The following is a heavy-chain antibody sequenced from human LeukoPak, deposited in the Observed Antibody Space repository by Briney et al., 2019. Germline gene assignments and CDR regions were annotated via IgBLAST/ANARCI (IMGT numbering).Heavy chain of an antibody. CDR3: ARVVDHDYGDYYLDY. Sequence: GGSLRLSCAASGFTVSSNDMSWVRQAPGKGLECISVIYSGGSTDYAESVKGRLTISRDNSKNTLYLQMSSLRAEDTAVYYCARVVDHDYGDYYLDYWGQGTLVTVSS. V-gene: IGHV3-53*01. J-gene: IGHJ4*02. CDR2: IYSGGST. D-gene: IGHD4-17*01. CDR1: GFTVSSND.